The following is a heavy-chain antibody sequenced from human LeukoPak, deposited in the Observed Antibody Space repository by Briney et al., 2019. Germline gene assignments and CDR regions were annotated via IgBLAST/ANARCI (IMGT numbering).Heavy chain of an antibody. CDR1: GFTFSSYG. J-gene: IGHJ4*02. CDR2: IPYDGSNK. CDR3: AKDRRILSSGWAYYFDY. D-gene: IGHD6-19*01. Sequence: PGGSLRLSCAASGFTFSSYGMHWVRQAPGKGLEWVAVIPYDGSNKYYADSVKGRFTISRDNSKNTLYLQMNSLRAEDTAVYYCAKDRRILSSGWAYYFDYWGQGTLVIVSS. V-gene: IGHV3-30*18.